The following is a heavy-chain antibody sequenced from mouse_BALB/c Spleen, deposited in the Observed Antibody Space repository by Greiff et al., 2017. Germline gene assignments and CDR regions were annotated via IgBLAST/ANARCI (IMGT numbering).Heavy chain of an antibody. D-gene: IGHD2-1*01. J-gene: IGHJ3*01. Sequence: EVKLVESGGGLVKPGGSLKLSCAASGFTFSSYAMSWVRQTPEKRLEWVATISSGGSYTYYPDSVKGRFTISRDNAKNTLYLQMSSLRSEDTAMYYCASNGNFAWFAYWGQGTLVTVSA. CDR1: GFTFSSYA. CDR2: ISSGGSYT. CDR3: ASNGNFAWFAY. V-gene: IGHV5-9-3*01.